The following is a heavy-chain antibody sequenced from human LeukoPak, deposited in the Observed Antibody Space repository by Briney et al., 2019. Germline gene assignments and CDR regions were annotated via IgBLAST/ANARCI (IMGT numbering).Heavy chain of an antibody. D-gene: IGHD3-3*01. CDR2: IYYSGST. CDR3: ARRNYDFWSGYSYYFDY. V-gene: IGHV4-39*01. Sequence: SETLSLTCTVSGGFISSSSYYWGWIRQPPGKGLEWIGSIYYSGSTYYNPSLKSRDTISVDTSKNQFSLKLSSVAAADTAVYYCARRNYDFWSGYSYYFDYWGQGTLVTVSS. J-gene: IGHJ4*02. CDR1: GGFISSSSYY.